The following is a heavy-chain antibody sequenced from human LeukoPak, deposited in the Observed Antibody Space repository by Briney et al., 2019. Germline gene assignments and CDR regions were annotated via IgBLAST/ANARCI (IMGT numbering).Heavy chain of an antibody. CDR1: GGSISSGGYY. Sequence: SETLSLTCTVSGGSISSGGYYWSWIRQHPGKGLEWIGYIYYSGSTYYNPSLKSRVIISVDTSKNQFSLKLSSVTAADTAVYYCARTGQDWSFDYWGQGTLVTVSS. CDR2: IYYSGST. D-gene: IGHD3-9*01. CDR3: ARTGQDWSFDY. J-gene: IGHJ4*02. V-gene: IGHV4-31*03.